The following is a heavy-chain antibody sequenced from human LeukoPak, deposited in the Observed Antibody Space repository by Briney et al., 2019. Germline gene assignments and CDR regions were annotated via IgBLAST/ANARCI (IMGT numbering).Heavy chain of an antibody. D-gene: IGHD3-16*01. J-gene: IGHJ4*02. CDR3: ARDIPGGATHLDY. V-gene: IGHV3-7*01. Sequence: GGSLRLSCSASGFTFRNYWMTWVRQAPGKGLEWVAGISDDGSQKYHGDSVKGRFTISRDNAENSLYLQMNMLRVEDTAVYYCARDIPGGATHLDYWGQGVQVTVSS. CDR1: GFTFRNYW. CDR2: ISDDGSQK.